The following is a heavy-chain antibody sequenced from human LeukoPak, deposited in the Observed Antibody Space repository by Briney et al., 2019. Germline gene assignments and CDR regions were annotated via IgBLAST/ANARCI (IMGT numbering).Heavy chain of an antibody. Sequence: SETLSLTCTVSGGSISSGSYYWSCIRQPAGKGLEWIGRIYTSGSTHYNPSLKSRVTISVDTSKNQFSLKLSSVTAADTVVYYCARVTLQHDSSGYYPPTGDAFDIWGQGTMVTVSS. D-gene: IGHD3-22*01. V-gene: IGHV4-61*02. CDR1: GGSISSGSYY. J-gene: IGHJ3*02. CDR3: ARVTLQHDSSGYYPPTGDAFDI. CDR2: IYTSGST.